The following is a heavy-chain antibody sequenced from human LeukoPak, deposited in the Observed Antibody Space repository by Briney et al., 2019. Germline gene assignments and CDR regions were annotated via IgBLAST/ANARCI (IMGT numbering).Heavy chain of an antibody. V-gene: IGHV1-18*01. D-gene: IGHD3-3*01. Sequence: GASVKVSCKASGYTFTSYGISWVRQAPGQGLEWMGWISAYNGNTNYAQKFQGRVTITRNTSISTAYMELSSLRSEDTAVYYCARGPGATKTYYDFWSGYLYYYYYMDVWGKGTTVTVSS. CDR2: ISAYNGNT. CDR3: ARGPGATKTYYDFWSGYLYYYYYMDV. J-gene: IGHJ6*03. CDR1: GYTFTSYG.